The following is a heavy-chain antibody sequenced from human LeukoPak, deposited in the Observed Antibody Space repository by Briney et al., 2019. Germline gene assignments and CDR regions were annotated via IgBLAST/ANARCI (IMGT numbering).Heavy chain of an antibody. D-gene: IGHD2-2*01. V-gene: IGHV1-3*01. CDR3: ARRVVVPAAIVDWFDP. J-gene: IGHJ5*02. CDR2: INAGNGNT. CDR1: GYTFTSYA. Sequence: GASVKVSCKPSGYTFTSYAMHWVRQAPGQRLEWLGWINAGNGNTKYSQKFQGRVTITRDTSASTAYMELSSLRSEDTAVYYCARRVVVPAAIVDWFDPWGQGTLVTVSS.